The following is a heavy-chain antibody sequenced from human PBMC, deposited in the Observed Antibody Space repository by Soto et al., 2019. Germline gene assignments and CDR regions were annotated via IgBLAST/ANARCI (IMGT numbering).Heavy chain of an antibody. CDR3: SGDSVDDIRWAYFCY. V-gene: IGHV1-18*01. D-gene: IGHD3-22*01. CDR1: AYTFTSYA. CDR2: ISAYNGKT. J-gene: IGHJ4*02. Sequence: QVQLVQSGAEVRKPGASVKVSCKASAYTFTSYAITWVRQAPGQGLEWMGWISAYNGKTNYAQKLQGRVTMTTDTTTSTAYMELRSMRPDDTAVYYCSGDSVDDIRWAYFCYWGQGTLVTVSS.